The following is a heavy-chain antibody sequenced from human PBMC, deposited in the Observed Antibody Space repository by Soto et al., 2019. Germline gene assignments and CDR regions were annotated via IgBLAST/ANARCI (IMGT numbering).Heavy chain of an antibody. V-gene: IGHV3-30*18. J-gene: IGHJ3*02. CDR2: ISSDGNNQ. CDR3: AKERGVLDAFDI. D-gene: IGHD3-10*01. Sequence: QVQLVESGGGVVQPGTSLRLSCAASGFTSSSFVIHWVRQAPGKGLEWLAVISSDGNNQYYADSVQGRFTISRDKSKKTLYLQVNSLRAEDTAVYFCAKERGVLDAFDIWGQGTMVTVS. CDR1: GFTSSSFV.